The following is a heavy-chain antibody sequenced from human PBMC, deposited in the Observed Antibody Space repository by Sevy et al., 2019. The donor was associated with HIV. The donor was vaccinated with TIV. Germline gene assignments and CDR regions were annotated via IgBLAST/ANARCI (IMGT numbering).Heavy chain of an antibody. CDR1: EFIFSTYG. J-gene: IGHJ4*02. V-gene: IGHV3-30*18. D-gene: IGHD3-9*01. CDR3: AKPDGYDTMTGYFQN. CDR2: ITANGGST. Sequence: GGSLRLSCAASEFIFSTYGMHWVRQTPGKGLEWVSVITANGGSTEYADSVKGRFTISRDNSKNMVYLQMDSLRAEDTAVYYCAKPDGYDTMTGYFQNWGQGTLVTVSS.